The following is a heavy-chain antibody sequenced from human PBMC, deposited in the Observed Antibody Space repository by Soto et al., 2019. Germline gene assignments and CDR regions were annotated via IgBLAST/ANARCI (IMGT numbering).Heavy chain of an antibody. Sequence: LSLTCAVYGGSFSGYYWSWIRQPPGKGLEWIGEISHSGSTNYNPSLKSRVTISVDTSKNQFSLKLSSVTAADTAVYYCARGVTMVRGVMGYYYYGMDVWGQGTTVTVSS. V-gene: IGHV4-34*01. CDR2: ISHSGST. CDR3: ARGVTMVRGVMGYYYYGMDV. J-gene: IGHJ6*02. CDR1: GGSFSGYY. D-gene: IGHD3-10*01.